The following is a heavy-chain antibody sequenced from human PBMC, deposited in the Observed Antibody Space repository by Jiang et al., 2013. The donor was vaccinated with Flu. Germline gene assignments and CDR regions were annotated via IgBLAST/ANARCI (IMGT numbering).Heavy chain of an antibody. CDR3: ARDRDIVSRGGFDN. D-gene: IGHD5/OR15-5a*01. CDR1: GGSISGDTYY. V-gene: IGHV4-39*07. J-gene: IGHJ4*02. CDR2: CLLWDH. Sequence: ETLSLTCTVSGGSISGDTYYWGWVRQPPGKGRSGLGVCLLWDHLLQAVPQDRVTISVDTSLNQFSLRMTSVTAADTAVYYCARDRDIVSRGGFDNWGRGTLVTVSS.